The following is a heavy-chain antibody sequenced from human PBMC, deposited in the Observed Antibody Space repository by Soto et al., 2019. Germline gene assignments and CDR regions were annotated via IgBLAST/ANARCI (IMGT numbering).Heavy chain of an antibody. V-gene: IGHV1-2*02. CDR1: GYTFTAYY. CDR2: INPKFGDT. CDR3: ARNMDYYYGPGSGNGHGF. Sequence: QVPLVQSGAEVKEPGDSVRVSCEASGYTFTAYYIHWVRQAPGQGLEWMGWINPKFGDTTYAQDFQGRVSMTRDMSISTVYMELSRLTSDDTDIYYCARNMDYYYGPGSGNGHGFWGQGTTVTVFS. J-gene: IGHJ6*02. D-gene: IGHD3-10*01.